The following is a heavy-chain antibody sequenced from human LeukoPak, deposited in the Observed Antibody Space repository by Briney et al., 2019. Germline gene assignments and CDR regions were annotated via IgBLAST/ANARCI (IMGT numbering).Heavy chain of an antibody. V-gene: IGHV1-69*05. CDR3: VRAGRKYYDSSVLDYFDY. J-gene: IGHJ4*02. D-gene: IGHD3-22*01. CDR1: GGTFSNYA. Sequence: EASVKVSCKASGGTFSNYAINWVRQAPGQGLEWMGGVLPIFNKTNYAQKFQGRVTITTDEFTSAAYMELSSLRSEDTAVYYCVRAGRKYYDSSVLDYFDYWGQGTLVPVSS. CDR2: VLPIFNKT.